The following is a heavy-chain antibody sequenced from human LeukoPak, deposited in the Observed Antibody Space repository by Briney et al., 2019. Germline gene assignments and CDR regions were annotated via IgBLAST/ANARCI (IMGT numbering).Heavy chain of an antibody. CDR3: ARAEGYIKMGD. J-gene: IGHJ4*02. D-gene: IGHD6-13*01. CDR1: GGSISSSYW. Sequence: PSETLSLTCAVSGGSISSSYWWSWVRQPPGKGLEWIGEIYPSGNTNYNPSLKSRVTISIDKFKNQFSLKLSSATAADTAVYYCARAEGYIKMGDWGQGTLVTVSS. V-gene: IGHV4-4*02. CDR2: IYPSGNT.